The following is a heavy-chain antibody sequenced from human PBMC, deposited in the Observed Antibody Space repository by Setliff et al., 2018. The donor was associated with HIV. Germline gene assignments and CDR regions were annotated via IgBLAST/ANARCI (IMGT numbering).Heavy chain of an antibody. CDR1: GYKFTNYY. Sequence: ASVKVSCKASGYKFTNYYIHWVRQAPGQGLEWMGWIIPNSDGTNLAQRSQGRITMTTDTSLTTAYMELRRLRSDDTAVYYCARAPYSSVMHYFDYWGQGTLVTVSS. J-gene: IGHJ4*02. D-gene: IGHD4-4*01. V-gene: IGHV1-2*02. CDR2: IIPNSDGT. CDR3: ARAPYSSVMHYFDY.